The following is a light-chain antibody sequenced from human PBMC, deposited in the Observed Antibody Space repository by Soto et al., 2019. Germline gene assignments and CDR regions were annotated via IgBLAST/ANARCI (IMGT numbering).Light chain of an antibody. Sequence: EIVLTQSPAPLSVSPGERATLSCRASHSISNNLAWYQQKPGQAPRLLIYGSSTRATGIPARFSGSGSGTEFTLTISSLQSEDFAVYYCQQRSNWPPLTFGGGTKVEIK. V-gene: IGKV3-15*01. CDR1: HSISNN. CDR3: QQRSNWPPLT. J-gene: IGKJ4*01. CDR2: GSS.